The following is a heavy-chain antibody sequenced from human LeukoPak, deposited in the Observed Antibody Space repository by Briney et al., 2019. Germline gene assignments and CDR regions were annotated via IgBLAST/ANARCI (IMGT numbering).Heavy chain of an antibody. J-gene: IGHJ4*02. CDR2: IKQDGSEK. V-gene: IGHV3-7*01. CDR1: GFTFSSYW. CDR3: AGTYSNGWFPFDY. Sequence: GGSLRLSCAASGFTFSSYWMSWVRQAPGKGLEWVAKIKQDGSEKYYVDSVKGRFTISRDNAKNSLYLQMNSLRAEDTAVYYCAGTYSNGWFPFDYWGQGTLVTVSS. D-gene: IGHD6-19*01.